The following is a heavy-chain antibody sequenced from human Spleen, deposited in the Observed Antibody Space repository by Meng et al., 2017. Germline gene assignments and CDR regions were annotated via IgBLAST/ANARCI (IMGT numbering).Heavy chain of an antibody. J-gene: IGHJ4*02. D-gene: IGHD1-26*01. V-gene: IGHV3-21*01. CDR2: ISSSGRFF. Sequence: GESLKISCAASGFTFSNYNMAWVRQAPGKGLEWVSYISSSGRFFYYAESVKGRFTISRDNAKNSLYLQMNSLRAEDTAIYYCAREPRDSGSYFDYWGQGTLVTVSS. CDR1: GFTFSNYN. CDR3: AREPRDSGSYFDY.